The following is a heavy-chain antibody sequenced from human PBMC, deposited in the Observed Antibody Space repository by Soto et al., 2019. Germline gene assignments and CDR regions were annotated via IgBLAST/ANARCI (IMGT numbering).Heavy chain of an antibody. Sequence: QVQLVQSGAEVKKPGASVKVSCKASGYTFTSYGISWVRQAPGQGLEWMGWINVYNGNTNYAQKLQGRVTMTTDTSTSTADLDLRSLGSDDTGVYFCARDTSRGEYDYWGQGTLVTVSS. D-gene: IGHD3-10*01. J-gene: IGHJ4*02. CDR1: GYTFTSYG. CDR3: ARDTSRGEYDY. V-gene: IGHV1-18*01. CDR2: INVYNGNT.